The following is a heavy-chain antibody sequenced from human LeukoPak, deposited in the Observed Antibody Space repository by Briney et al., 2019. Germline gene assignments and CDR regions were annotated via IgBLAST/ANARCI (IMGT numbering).Heavy chain of an antibody. CDR1: GFTFSSYS. CDR2: ISSSSSTI. V-gene: IGHV3-48*04. CDR3: ARDGPMIADY. J-gene: IGHJ4*02. Sequence: PGGSLRLSCAASGFTFSSYSMNWVRQAPGKGLEWVSYISSSSSTIYYADSVKGRFTISRDNAKNSLYLQMNSLRAEDTAVYYCARDGPMIADYWGQGTLVTVSS. D-gene: IGHD3-22*01.